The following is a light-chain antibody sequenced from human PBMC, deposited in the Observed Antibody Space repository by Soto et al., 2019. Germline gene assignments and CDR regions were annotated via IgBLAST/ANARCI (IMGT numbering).Light chain of an antibody. CDR3: QQLFDSPIT. CDR2: AAS. J-gene: IGKJ5*01. V-gene: IGKV1-39*01. Sequence: DIQMTQSPSSLSASVGDRATITCRASQGISTYLNWYQQKPGKAPKLLIYAASSLQSGVPSRFSDTVSGTEFSLTITSLQPEDFATYYCQQLFDSPITFGQGTRLEI. CDR1: QGISTY.